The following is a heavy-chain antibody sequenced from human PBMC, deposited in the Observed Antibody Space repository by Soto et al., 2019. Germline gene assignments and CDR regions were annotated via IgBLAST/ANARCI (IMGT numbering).Heavy chain of an antibody. CDR1: GGTFSSYT. CDR3: AEIANDDRNAFDI. Sequence: QVQLVQSGAEVKKPGSSVKVSCKASGGTFSSYTISWVRQAPGQGLEWMGRIIPILGIANYAQKFQGRVTITADKSTSTAYMELSSLRSEDTAVYYCAEIANDDRNAFDIWGQGTMVTVSS. J-gene: IGHJ3*02. CDR2: IIPILGIA. V-gene: IGHV1-69*02. D-gene: IGHD1-1*01.